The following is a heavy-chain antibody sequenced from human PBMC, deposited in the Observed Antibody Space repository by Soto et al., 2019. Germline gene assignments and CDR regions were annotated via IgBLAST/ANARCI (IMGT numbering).Heavy chain of an antibody. Sequence: WETLSLTCTVSGGSVSGGNYYWSWIRQPPGKGLEWIGYIYYSGSTNYNPSLMSRVTLSVDTSKNQFSLNLSSVTAADTAVYYCARDTKEYYYDSSGYYLGYYYYGMDVWGQGTTVTVSS. CDR3: ARDTKEYYYDSSGYYLGYYYYGMDV. V-gene: IGHV4-61*01. CDR1: GGSVSGGNYY. CDR2: IYYSGST. J-gene: IGHJ6*02. D-gene: IGHD3-22*01.